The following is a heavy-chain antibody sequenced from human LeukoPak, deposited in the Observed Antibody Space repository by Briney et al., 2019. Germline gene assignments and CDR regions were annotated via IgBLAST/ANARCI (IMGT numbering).Heavy chain of an antibody. Sequence: PSETLSLTCTVSGGSISNHYWSWIRQPPGKGLEWIGYIYYSGSTNYNPSLKSRVTISVDTSKNQFSLKLSSVTAADTAVYYCARGRTDDYGDYANFDYWGQGTLVTVSS. CDR3: ARGRTDDYGDYANFDY. J-gene: IGHJ4*02. CDR2: IYYSGST. D-gene: IGHD4-17*01. V-gene: IGHV4-59*11. CDR1: GGSISNHY.